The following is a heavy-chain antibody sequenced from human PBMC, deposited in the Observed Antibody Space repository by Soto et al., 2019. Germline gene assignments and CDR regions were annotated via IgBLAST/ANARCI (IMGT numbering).Heavy chain of an antibody. CDR3: ARAGAGYDSIWFDP. D-gene: IGHD5-12*01. Sequence: ASVKVSWKASGGTFSSYAISWVRQAPGQGLEWMGWMNPNSGNTGYAQKFQGRVTMTRNTSISTAYMELSSLRSEDTAVYYCARAGAGYDSIWFDPWGQGTLVTVSS. CDR1: GGTFSSYA. CDR2: MNPNSGNT. V-gene: IGHV1-8*02. J-gene: IGHJ5*02.